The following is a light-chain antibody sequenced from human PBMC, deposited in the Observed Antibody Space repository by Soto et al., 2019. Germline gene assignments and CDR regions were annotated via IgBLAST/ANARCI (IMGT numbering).Light chain of an antibody. J-gene: IGKJ1*01. CDR2: GAS. V-gene: IGKV3-15*01. Sequence: EIVMTQSPATLSVSLGERATLSCRASQSVSSNLAWYQQKRGQASRLLIYGASTRATGIPARFSGSGSGTEFTLTISSLQSEDFAVYYCQQYNNWPRTFGQGTKVEIK. CDR1: QSVSSN. CDR3: QQYNNWPRT.